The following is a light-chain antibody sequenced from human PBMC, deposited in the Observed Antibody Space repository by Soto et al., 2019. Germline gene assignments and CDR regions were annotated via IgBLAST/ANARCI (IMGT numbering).Light chain of an antibody. Sequence: EIVLTQSPGTLSLSPGERATLSCRASQNVRSNLAWYQQKPGQAPRLLIYGASTRATGVPARVSGSGSGTEFTLTISSLQSEDFAVYYCQQYTDWPLTFGGGTKVDIK. CDR2: GAS. CDR1: QNVRSN. J-gene: IGKJ4*01. V-gene: IGKV3-15*01. CDR3: QQYTDWPLT.